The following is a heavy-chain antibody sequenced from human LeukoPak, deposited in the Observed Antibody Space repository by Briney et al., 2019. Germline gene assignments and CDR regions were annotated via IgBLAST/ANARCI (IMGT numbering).Heavy chain of an antibody. CDR1: GGTFSSYA. CDR2: IIPIFGAA. CDR3: ARDQYSSGWYGDY. J-gene: IGHJ4*02. Sequence: SVKVSCKASGGTFSSYAISWVRQAPGQGLEWMGRIIPIFGAANYAQKFQGRVTITTDESTSTAYMELSSLRSEDTAVYYCARDQYSSGWYGDYWGQGTLVTVSS. V-gene: IGHV1-69*05. D-gene: IGHD6-19*01.